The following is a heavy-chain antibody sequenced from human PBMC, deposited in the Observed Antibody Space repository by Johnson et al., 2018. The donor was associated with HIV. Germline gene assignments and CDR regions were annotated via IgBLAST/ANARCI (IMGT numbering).Heavy chain of an antibody. Sequence: VQLVESGGGLVQPGGSLRLSCAVSGYSVTGYNMNWVRQAPGKGLEWVPGINWNGGSTGYADSVKGRFTISRDNAKNSLYLQMNSLRAEDTAVYYCARSYSTSWNASDIWGQGTMVTVSS. D-gene: IGHD4-11*01. J-gene: IGHJ3*02. V-gene: IGHV3-20*04. CDR1: GYSVTGYN. CDR3: ARSYSTSWNASDI. CDR2: INWNGGST.